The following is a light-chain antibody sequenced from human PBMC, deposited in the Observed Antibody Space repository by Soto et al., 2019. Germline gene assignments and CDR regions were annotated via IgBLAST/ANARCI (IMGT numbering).Light chain of an antibody. CDR2: DDA. CDR3: QVCDSNIVFV. Sequence: LAKPGAGPEAAGETARSTGRGNNIVSESVHWYQQKPGQAPVLVVYDDADRPSGVPERFSGSKSGNMATLTISRVAAGDDVDYYCQVCDSNIVFVFGLATEVTVL. CDR1: NIVSES. V-gene: IGLV3-21*02. J-gene: IGLJ1*01.